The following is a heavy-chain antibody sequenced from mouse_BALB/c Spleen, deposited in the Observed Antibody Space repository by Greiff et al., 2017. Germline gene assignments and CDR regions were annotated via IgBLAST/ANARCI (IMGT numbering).Heavy chain of an antibody. CDR2: INSNGGST. J-gene: IGHJ3*01. Sequence: EVMLVESGGDLVKPGGSLKLSCAASGFTFSSYGMSWVRQTPDKRLELVATINSNGGSTYYPDSVKGRFTISRDNAKNTLYLQMSSLKSEDTAMYYCAREEGYYGSSLFAYWGQGTLVTVSA. V-gene: IGHV5-6-3*01. CDR1: GFTFSSYG. CDR3: AREEGYYGSSLFAY. D-gene: IGHD1-1*01.